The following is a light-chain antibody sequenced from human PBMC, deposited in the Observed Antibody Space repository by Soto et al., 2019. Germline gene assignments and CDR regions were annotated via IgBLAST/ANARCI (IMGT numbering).Light chain of an antibody. CDR3: SSYASSNTYV. CDR2: DVS. CDR1: SSDVGGYRF. J-gene: IGLJ1*01. Sequence: QSVLTQPASVSGSPGQSITVSCTGTSSDVGGYRFVAWYQQHPGKAPKLMIYDVSNRPSGVSNHFSGSKSGNTASLTISGLQAEDEADYYCSSYASSNTYVFGTGTKVTVL. V-gene: IGLV2-14*03.